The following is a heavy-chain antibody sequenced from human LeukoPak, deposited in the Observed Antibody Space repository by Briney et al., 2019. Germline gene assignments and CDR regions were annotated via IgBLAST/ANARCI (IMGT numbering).Heavy chain of an antibody. CDR2: ISSSSSYI. CDR1: GFTVSSNY. Sequence: GGSLRLSCAASGFTVSSNYMSWVRQAPGKGLEWVSSISSSSSYIYYADSVKGRFTISRDNAKNSLYLQMNSLRADDTAVYYCARLNYDSSGMNWFDPWGQGTLVTVSS. J-gene: IGHJ5*02. CDR3: ARLNYDSSGMNWFDP. D-gene: IGHD3-22*01. V-gene: IGHV3-21*04.